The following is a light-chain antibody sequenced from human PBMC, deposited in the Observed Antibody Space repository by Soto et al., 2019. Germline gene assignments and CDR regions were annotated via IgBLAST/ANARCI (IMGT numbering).Light chain of an antibody. J-gene: IGLJ1*01. Sequence: QSVLSQPPSVSAAPGQRVTISCSGSSSNIGKYYVSWYQQVPGTAPTLLIYDNIQRPSGIPDRFSGSKSGTSATLAITGLQTGDEADYYCATWDGGLTPQGVFGTGTKVTVL. CDR2: DNI. V-gene: IGLV1-51*01. CDR1: SSNIGKYY. CDR3: ATWDGGLTPQGV.